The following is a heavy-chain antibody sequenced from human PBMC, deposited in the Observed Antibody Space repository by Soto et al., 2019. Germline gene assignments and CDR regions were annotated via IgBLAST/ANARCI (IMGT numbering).Heavy chain of an antibody. Sequence: PGGSLRLSCAASGFTFSDYYMSWIRQAPGKGLEWVSYISSSGSTIYYADSVKGRFTISRDNAKNSLYLQMNSLRAEDTAVYCCAREKHSSSWYAEYFQHWGQGTLVTVSS. D-gene: IGHD6-13*01. V-gene: IGHV3-11*01. J-gene: IGHJ1*01. CDR1: GFTFSDYY. CDR3: AREKHSSSWYAEYFQH. CDR2: ISSSGSTI.